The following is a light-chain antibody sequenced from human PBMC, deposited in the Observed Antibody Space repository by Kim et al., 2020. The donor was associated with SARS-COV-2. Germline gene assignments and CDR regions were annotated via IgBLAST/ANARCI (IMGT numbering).Light chain of an antibody. Sequence: GQSITISCSGTISDIGTYSLISWYKQHPGNAPRLIIFDISKRPSGVSGRFSGSKSGNTASLTISGLQPDDEADYFCCSFTSAVNWMFGGGTQLTVL. CDR2: DIS. J-gene: IGLJ3*02. CDR1: ISDIGTYSL. CDR3: CSFTSAVNWM. V-gene: IGLV2-23*02.